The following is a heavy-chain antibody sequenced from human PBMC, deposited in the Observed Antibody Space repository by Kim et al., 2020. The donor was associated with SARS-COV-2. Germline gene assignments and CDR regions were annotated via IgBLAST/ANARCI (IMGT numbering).Heavy chain of an antibody. CDR3: ARSIYSEFTLGYFDY. D-gene: IGHD5-18*01. Sequence: ASVKVSCKASGYTFTSYAMHWVRQAPGQRLEWMGWINAGNGNTKYSQKFQGRVTITRDTSASTAYMELSSLRSEDTAVYYCARSIYSEFTLGYFDYWGQGTLVTVSS. CDR2: INAGNGNT. J-gene: IGHJ4*02. CDR1: GYTFTSYA. V-gene: IGHV1-3*01.